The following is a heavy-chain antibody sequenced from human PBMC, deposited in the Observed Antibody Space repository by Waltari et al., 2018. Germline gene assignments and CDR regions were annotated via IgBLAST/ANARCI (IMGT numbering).Heavy chain of an antibody. CDR2: ISSSSSYI. D-gene: IGHD6-19*01. V-gene: IGHV3-21*01. CDR1: GFTFSSYS. J-gene: IGHJ4*02. CDR3: ARDGVAVAGTLDY. Sequence: EVQLVESGGGLVKPGGSLRLSCAASGFTFSSYSMNWVRQAPGKGLEWVSSISSSSSYIYYADSGKGRFTISRDNAKNSLYLQMNSLRAEDTAVYYCARDGVAVAGTLDYWGQGTLVTVSS.